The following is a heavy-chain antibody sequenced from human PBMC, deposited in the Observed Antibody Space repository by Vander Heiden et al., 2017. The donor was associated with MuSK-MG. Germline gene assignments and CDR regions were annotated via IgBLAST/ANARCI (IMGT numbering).Heavy chain of an antibody. Sequence: QVQLVESGGGVVQPGRSLRLSCTALGLPLSGYAMNWVRQDPGKGLEWVAIISYDGSYKHYIDSVKGRFTISSDASENTLFLQMNSLRVDDTAVYYCAKDRSGSYVFDHWGQGTLVTVSP. D-gene: IGHD3-10*01. J-gene: IGHJ4*02. CDR1: GLPLSGYA. V-gene: IGHV3-30*04. CDR3: AKDRSGSYVFDH. CDR2: ISYDGSYK.